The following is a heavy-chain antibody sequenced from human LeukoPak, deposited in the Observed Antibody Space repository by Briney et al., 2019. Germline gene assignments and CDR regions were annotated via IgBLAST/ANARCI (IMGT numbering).Heavy chain of an antibody. CDR2: INHSGST. CDR1: GGSFSGYY. Sequence: SETLSLTCAVYGGSFSGYYWSWIRQPPGKGLEWIGEINHSGSTNYNPSLKSRVTISVDTSKNQFSLKLSSVTAAGTAVYYCARGGRGDGEYYFDYWGQGTLVTVSS. CDR3: ARGGRGDGEYYFDY. V-gene: IGHV4-34*01. J-gene: IGHJ4*02. D-gene: IGHD3-10*01.